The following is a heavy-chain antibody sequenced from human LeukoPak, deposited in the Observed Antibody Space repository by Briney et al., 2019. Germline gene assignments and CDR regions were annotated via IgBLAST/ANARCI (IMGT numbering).Heavy chain of an antibody. J-gene: IGHJ3*02. CDR1: GFTFSSYA. CDR3: ARDQGSGYCTSTSCYSVAFDI. D-gene: IGHD2-2*01. V-gene: IGHV3-66*01. Sequence: GGSLRLSCAASGFTFSSYAMHWVRQAPGKGLEWVSVIYSGDNAYYADFVKGRFIISRDNSKNTLDLQMNSLRVEDTAVYYCARDQGSGYCTSTSCYSVAFDIWGQGTMVTVS. CDR2: IYSGDNA.